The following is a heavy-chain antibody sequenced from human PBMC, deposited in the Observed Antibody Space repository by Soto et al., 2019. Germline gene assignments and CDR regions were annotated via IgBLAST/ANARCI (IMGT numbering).Heavy chain of an antibody. V-gene: IGHV4-39*01. Sequence: PSETLSLTCTVSGASIRSSNFYWGWIRQPPGKGLEWIGYIYYHGNTNYNPSLKSRVTISVDTSKNQFTLNLNSVTAADTAVYYCARHATRSYDYWGQGTLVTVSS. CDR1: GASIRSSNFY. CDR2: IYYHGNT. CDR3: ARHATRSYDY. J-gene: IGHJ4*02.